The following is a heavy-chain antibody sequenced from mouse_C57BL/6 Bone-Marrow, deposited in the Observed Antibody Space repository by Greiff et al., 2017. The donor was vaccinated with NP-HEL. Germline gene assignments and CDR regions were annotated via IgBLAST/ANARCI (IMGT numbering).Heavy chain of an antibody. V-gene: IGHV1-7*01. CDR1: GYTFTSYW. CDR2: INPSSGYT. CDR3: ASTRGFDY. Sequence: QVQLKESGAELAKPGASVKLSCKASGYTFTSYWMHWVKQRPGQGLEWIGYINPSSGYTKYNQKFKDKATLTADKSSRTAYRQLSSLTYEDSAVYYCASTRGFDYWGQGTTLTVSS. J-gene: IGHJ2*01.